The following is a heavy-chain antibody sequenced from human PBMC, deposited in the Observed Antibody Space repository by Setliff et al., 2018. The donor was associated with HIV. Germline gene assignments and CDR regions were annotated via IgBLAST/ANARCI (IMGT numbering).Heavy chain of an antibody. Sequence: QSMSRTCAVYARSLTTFYCGWIRQIPGKGLEWIGEISHSGSTNYNPALKSRVAIFVDTSKNQFSLRLRSVTVADTAVYYCAEGPLFYCSGSNYNPKWFDPWSQGTPVTVSS. D-gene: IGHD3-10*01. V-gene: IGHV4-34*01. CDR1: ARSLTTFY. J-gene: IGHJ5*02. CDR3: AEGPLFYCSGSNYNPKWFDP. CDR2: ISHSGST.